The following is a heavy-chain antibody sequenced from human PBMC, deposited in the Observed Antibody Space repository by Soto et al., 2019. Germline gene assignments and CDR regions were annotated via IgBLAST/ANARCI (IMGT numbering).Heavy chain of an antibody. CDR3: ARITRSPNSGYFDY. J-gene: IGHJ4*02. CDR2: IYYTGST. Sequence: SETLSLTCTVSGDSMSTYYWSWIRQPPGKGLEWVGYIYYTGSTNHNPSLKSRVTVSIDTSKNQFSMIMSSVTAADTAAYYCARITRSPNSGYFDYWGQGALVTVSS. D-gene: IGHD7-27*01. CDR1: GDSMSTYY. V-gene: IGHV4-59*01.